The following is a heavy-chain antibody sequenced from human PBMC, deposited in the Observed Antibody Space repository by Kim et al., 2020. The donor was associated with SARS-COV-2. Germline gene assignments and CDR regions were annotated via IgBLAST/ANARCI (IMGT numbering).Heavy chain of an antibody. D-gene: IGHD6-19*01. CDR2: VNGGNGNT. V-gene: IGHV1-3*01. Sequence: TVKVSCKASGYTFTTFALYWVRRAPGQRLEWMGWVNGGNGNTRYSQKFQGRVSITRDTSATTAYLELSGLISEDTAVYYCAREAVAGSFDYWGQGSLVTVSS. J-gene: IGHJ4*02. CDR3: AREAVAGSFDY. CDR1: GYTFTTFA.